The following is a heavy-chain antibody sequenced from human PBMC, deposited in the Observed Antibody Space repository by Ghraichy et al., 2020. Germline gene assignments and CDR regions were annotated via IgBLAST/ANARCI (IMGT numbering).Heavy chain of an antibody. CDR1: GFTFSSYE. V-gene: IGHV3-48*03. Sequence: GGSLRLSCAASGFTFSSYEINWVRQAPGKGPECVSYIEGSGSTAYYADSVRGRFTTSRDNAKNSLFLQMSSLRVEDTAMYYCARVGGRGDQWFDSWGQGTLVTVSS. CDR2: IEGSGSTA. D-gene: IGHD3-16*01. CDR3: ARVGGRGDQWFDS. J-gene: IGHJ5*01.